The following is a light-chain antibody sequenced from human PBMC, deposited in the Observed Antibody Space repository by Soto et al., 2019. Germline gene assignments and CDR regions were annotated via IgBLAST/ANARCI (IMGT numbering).Light chain of an antibody. CDR2: GAS. Sequence: ENVLTQSPGTLSLSPGERATLSCRASKSVSSNYVAWYQQKPGQAPRLLVYGASGRATGIPDRFSGSGSGTDFTLTISRLEPEDFAVYYCQQYGSSRWTFGQGTKV. V-gene: IGKV3-20*01. CDR1: KSVSSNY. CDR3: QQYGSSRWT. J-gene: IGKJ1*01.